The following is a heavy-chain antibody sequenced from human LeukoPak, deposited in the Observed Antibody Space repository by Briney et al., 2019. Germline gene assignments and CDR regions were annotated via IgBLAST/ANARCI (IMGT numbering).Heavy chain of an antibody. CDR3: ARDGRLYSSGFDY. Sequence: GGSLRLSCAASGFTFSSYSMNWVRQAQGKGLEWVSSISSSSGYIYYADSVKGRFTISRDNAKNSLYLQMNSLRAEDTAVYYCARDGRLYSSGFDYWGQGTLVTVSS. CDR2: ISSSSGYI. V-gene: IGHV3-21*01. CDR1: GFTFSSYS. D-gene: IGHD6-19*01. J-gene: IGHJ4*02.